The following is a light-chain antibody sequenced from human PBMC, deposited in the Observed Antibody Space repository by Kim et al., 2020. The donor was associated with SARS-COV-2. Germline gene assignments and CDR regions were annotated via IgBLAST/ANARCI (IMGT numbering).Light chain of an antibody. Sequence: SYELTQPPSVSVSPGQTASITCSGDKLGERYVCWYQQKPGQSPVLVICQDNKRPSGIPERFSGSNSGNTATLTISGTRAIDEAVYWCQVGDSKVFGGGTQLTVL. CDR3: QVGDSKV. CDR2: QDN. V-gene: IGLV3-1*01. J-gene: IGLJ2*01. CDR1: KLGERY.